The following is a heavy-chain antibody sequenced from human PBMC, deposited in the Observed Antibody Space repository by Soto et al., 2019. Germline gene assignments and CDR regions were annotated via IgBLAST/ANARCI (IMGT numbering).Heavy chain of an antibody. CDR1: GYTFTNHA. D-gene: IGHD1-26*01. CDR2: INAGNGNT. Sequence: QVQLVQSGAEVKKPGASVKVSCKASGYTFTNHAIYWVRQAPGQRLEWMGWINAGNGNTKDSQTFQGRVTLTRATSASTAYMELSSLRSEDTAVYYCATDSWVRGSNKWDFDYWGQGTRVTVSS. V-gene: IGHV1-3*01. J-gene: IGHJ4*01. CDR3: ATDSWVRGSNKWDFDY.